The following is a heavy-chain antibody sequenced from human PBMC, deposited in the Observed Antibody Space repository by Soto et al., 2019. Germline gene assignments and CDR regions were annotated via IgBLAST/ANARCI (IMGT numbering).Heavy chain of an antibody. CDR3: ARDQNRSPSFYYCYGMYV. J-gene: IGHJ6*02. CDR1: GFTFSSYW. Sequence: GGSLRLSCAASGFTFSSYWMSWVRQAPGKGLEWVATIKQDGSEKYYVDSVKGRFTISRDNAKNSLYLQMNSLRAEDTAVYYCARDQNRSPSFYYCYGMYVWGQGATVTVSS. V-gene: IGHV3-7*01. CDR2: IKQDGSEK.